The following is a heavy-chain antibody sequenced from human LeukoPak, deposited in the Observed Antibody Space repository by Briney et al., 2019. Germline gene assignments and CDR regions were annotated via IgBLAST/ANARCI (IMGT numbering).Heavy chain of an antibody. CDR2: ISAYNGNT. CDR3: ARVSRDFWITEGDY. D-gene: IGHD3-3*01. Sequence: ASVKVSCKASGYTFTSYGISWVRQAPGQGLEWMEWISAYNGNTNYAQKLQGRVTMTTDTSTSTAYMELRSLRSDDTAVYYCARVSRDFWITEGDYWGQGTLVTVSS. J-gene: IGHJ4*02. CDR1: GYTFTSYG. V-gene: IGHV1-18*01.